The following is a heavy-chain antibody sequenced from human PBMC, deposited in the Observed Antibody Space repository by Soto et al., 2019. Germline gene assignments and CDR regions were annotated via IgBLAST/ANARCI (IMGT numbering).Heavy chain of an antibody. V-gene: IGHV3-23*01. J-gene: IGHJ4*02. CDR3: AKKVNSGPGSQYFDY. D-gene: IGHD3-10*01. CDR1: GFTFSSYS. Sequence: GSLRLSFAASGFTFSSYSMSWVRQAPGKGLEWVSGFRTSGDGGTTYYADSVKGRFTISRDNSKNMLFLQMNSLRAEDTAIYYCAKKVNSGPGSQYFDYRGQGPLVTVSS. CDR2: FRTSGDGGTT.